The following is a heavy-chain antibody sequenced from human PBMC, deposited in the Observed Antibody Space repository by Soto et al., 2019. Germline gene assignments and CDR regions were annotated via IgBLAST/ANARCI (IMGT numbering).Heavy chain of an antibody. CDR1: GYTFTSYG. CDR2: ISAYNGNT. J-gene: IGHJ5*02. V-gene: IGHV1-18*01. CDR3: AAIGYCSSTSCSMDSGNWFDP. Sequence: ASVKVSCKASGYTFTSYGISWVRQAPGQGLEWMGWISAYNGNTNYAQKLQGRVTMTTDTSTSTAYMELRSLRSDDTAVYYCAAIGYCSSTSCSMDSGNWFDPWGQGTLVTVSS. D-gene: IGHD2-2*01.